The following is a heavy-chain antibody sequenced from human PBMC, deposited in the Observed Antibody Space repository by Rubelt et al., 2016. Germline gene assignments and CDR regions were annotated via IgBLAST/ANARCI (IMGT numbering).Heavy chain of an antibody. V-gene: IGHV3-30*19. J-gene: IGHJ4*02. Sequence: ESGGGVVQPGRSLRLSCTASGFTFRNYGMHWVRQAPGKGLEWVAIISYDGSNKHYADSVKGRFTISRDNSKNTLYLQMNSLRPDAPAVYDCARQRDSTYVFDYCGQGTQVTVSS. CDR2: ISYDGSNK. CDR1: GFTFRNYG. D-gene: IGHD2/OR15-2a*01. CDR3: ARQRDSTYVFDY.